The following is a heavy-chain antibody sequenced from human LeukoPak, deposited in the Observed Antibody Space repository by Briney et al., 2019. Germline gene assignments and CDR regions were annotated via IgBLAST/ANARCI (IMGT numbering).Heavy chain of an antibody. CDR3: AKVRTTGYSTFDY. CDR1: GFSFNTYA. CDR2: FTTAGDTT. Sequence: GGSLRLSCVASGFSFNTYAMSWVRQAPGTGLEWVSGFTTAGDTTHYADSVKGRFTVSRDNSKNTLYLEMNSLRADDTAVYFCAKVRTTGYSTFDYWGQGTLVTVSS. D-gene: IGHD3-9*01. V-gene: IGHV3-23*01. J-gene: IGHJ4*02.